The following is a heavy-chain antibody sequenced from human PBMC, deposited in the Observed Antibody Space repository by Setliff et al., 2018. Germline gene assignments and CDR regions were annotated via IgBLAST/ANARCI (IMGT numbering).Heavy chain of an antibody. CDR2: ISPSSDRV. D-gene: IGHD6-19*01. Sequence: PGESLKISCAASGFTFSSFWMSWVRQAPGKGLEWISYISPSSDRVYYSKSVEGRFSVSRDNAKKSLYLQMNSLRVDDTAVYYCARDLRVAVAGFDLWGQGSLVTVSS. CDR3: ARDLRVAVAGFDL. CDR1: GFTFSSFW. V-gene: IGHV3-48*04. J-gene: IGHJ4*02.